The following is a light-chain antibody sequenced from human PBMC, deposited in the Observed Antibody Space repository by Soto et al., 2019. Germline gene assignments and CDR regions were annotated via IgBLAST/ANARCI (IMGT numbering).Light chain of an antibody. V-gene: IGLV2-14*01. Sequence: QSVLTQPASVSGSLGQSITISCTGTSSDIGDYNYVAWYQKHPGKAPKLMIYEVSNRPSGISDRFSGSKSGNTASLTISGLQAEDEGDYYCSSYTATYTPLFGGGTKVTVL. CDR1: SSDIGDYNY. CDR2: EVS. CDR3: SSYTATYTPL. J-gene: IGLJ2*01.